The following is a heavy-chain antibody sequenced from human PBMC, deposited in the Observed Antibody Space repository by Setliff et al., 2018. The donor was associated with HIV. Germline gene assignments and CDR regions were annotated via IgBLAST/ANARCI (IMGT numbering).Heavy chain of an antibody. CDR1: GGSISSHY. V-gene: IGHV4-59*11. D-gene: IGHD1-26*01. CDR2: IYYSGST. J-gene: IGHJ4*02. Sequence: NPSETLSLTCTVSGGSISSHYWSWIRQPPGKGLEWIGYIYYSGSTNYNPSLKSRVTISVDTSKNQFSLKLSSVTAADTAVYYCARHQGGSYSPHYSFDYWGQGTLVTVSS. CDR3: ARHQGGSYSPHYSFDY.